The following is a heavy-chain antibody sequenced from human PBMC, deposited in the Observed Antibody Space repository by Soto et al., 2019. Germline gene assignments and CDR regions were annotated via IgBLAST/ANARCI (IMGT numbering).Heavy chain of an antibody. CDR3: AKGDNLGPKTGYAFDP. D-gene: IGHD5-12*01. J-gene: IGHJ5*02. CDR2: TYFRSKWYN. V-gene: IGHV6-1*01. CDR1: GDSVSSNTAS. Sequence: SQTLSLTCAISGDSVSSNTASWNWIRQSPSRGLEWLGGTYFRSKWYNDYAVSVKSRIIINPGTSNNQFSLQLNSVTPEDTAVYFCAKGDNLGPKTGYAFDPWGQGIMVTVSS.